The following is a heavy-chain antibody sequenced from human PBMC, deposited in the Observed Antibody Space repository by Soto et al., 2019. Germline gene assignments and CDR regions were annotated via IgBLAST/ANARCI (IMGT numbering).Heavy chain of an antibody. J-gene: IGHJ6*02. Sequence: QVQLVESGGGVVQPGRSLRLSCAASGFTFSSYGMHWVRQAPGKGLEWVAVISYDGSNKYYADSVKGRFTISRDNSKNTLYLQMNSLRAEDTAVYYCAKLPIAADRMPGMDVWGQGTTVTVSS. CDR3: AKLPIAADRMPGMDV. CDR2: ISYDGSNK. V-gene: IGHV3-30*18. D-gene: IGHD6-13*01. CDR1: GFTFSSYG.